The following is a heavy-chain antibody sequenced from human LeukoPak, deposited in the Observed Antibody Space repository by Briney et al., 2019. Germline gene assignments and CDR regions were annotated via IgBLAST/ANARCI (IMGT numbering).Heavy chain of an antibody. CDR1: GGSISGYY. J-gene: IGHJ4*02. Sequence: SETLSLTCTVSGGSISGYYWSWIRQPPGQGLEWIGYIYYSGSTKYNPSLKSRVTISVDTSKNQFSLKLSSVTAADTAVFYCARMYCSGGSCYLDYWGQGTLATVSS. D-gene: IGHD2-15*01. V-gene: IGHV4-59*08. CDR2: IYYSGST. CDR3: ARMYCSGGSCYLDY.